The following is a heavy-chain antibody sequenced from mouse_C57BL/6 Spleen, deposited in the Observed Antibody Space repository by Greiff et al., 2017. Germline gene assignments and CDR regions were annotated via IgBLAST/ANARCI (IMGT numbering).Heavy chain of an antibody. D-gene: IGHD1-1*01. V-gene: IGHV5-4*01. Sequence: EVQRVESGGGLVKPGGSLKLSCAASGFTFSSYAMSWVRQTPEKRLEWVATISDGGSYTYYPDNVKGRFTISRDNAKNNLYLQMSHLKSEDTAMYYCARDSSYFDVWGTGTTVTVSS. CDR2: ISDGGSYT. CDR3: ARDSSYFDV. CDR1: GFTFSSYA. J-gene: IGHJ1*03.